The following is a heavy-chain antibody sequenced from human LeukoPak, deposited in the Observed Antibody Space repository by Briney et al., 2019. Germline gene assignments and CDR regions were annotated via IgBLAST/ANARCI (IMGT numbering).Heavy chain of an antibody. CDR1: GFTFSSYG. J-gene: IGHJ3*02. Sequence: PGGSLRLSCAASGFTFSSYGMHWVRQAPCKGLEWVAFIRYDGSNKYYADSVKGRFTISRDNSKNTLYLQMNSLRAEDTAVYYCAKLGYCSSTSCSGGDAFDIWGQGTMVTVSS. V-gene: IGHV3-30*02. CDR3: AKLGYCSSTSCSGGDAFDI. D-gene: IGHD2-2*01. CDR2: IRYDGSNK.